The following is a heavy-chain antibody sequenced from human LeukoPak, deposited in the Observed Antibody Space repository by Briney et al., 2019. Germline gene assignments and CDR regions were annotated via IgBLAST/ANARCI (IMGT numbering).Heavy chain of an antibody. D-gene: IGHD6-13*01. CDR2: FDPEDGET. Sequence: ASVKVSCKVSGYTLTELSMHWARQAPGKGLEWMGGFDPEDGETIYAQKFQGRVTMTEDTSTDTAYTELSSLRSEDTAVYYCATDRYSSSWYYFDYWGQGTLVTVSS. J-gene: IGHJ4*02. V-gene: IGHV1-24*01. CDR1: GYTLTELS. CDR3: ATDRYSSSWYYFDY.